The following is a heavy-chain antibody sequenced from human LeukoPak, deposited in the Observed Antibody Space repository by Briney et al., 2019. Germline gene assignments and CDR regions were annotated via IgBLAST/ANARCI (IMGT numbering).Heavy chain of an antibody. V-gene: IGHV4-34*01. CDR2: INHGGST. J-gene: IGHJ4*02. CDR3: ARRGYSYGN. D-gene: IGHD5-18*01. Sequence: AGGSLRLSCAASGFTFSDYWMSWARQAPGKGLEWIGEINHGGSTTYNPSLKSRVTISVDTSKNQFSLKLSSVTAADTAVYYCARRGYSYGNWGQGTLVTVSS. CDR1: GFTFSDYW.